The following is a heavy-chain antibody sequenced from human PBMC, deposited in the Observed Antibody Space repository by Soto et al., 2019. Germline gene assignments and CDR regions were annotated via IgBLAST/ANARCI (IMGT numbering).Heavy chain of an antibody. J-gene: IGHJ6*02. Sequence: QVQLVQSGAEVKKSGSSVKVSCKASGGTFSSYAISWVRQAPGQGLEWMGGIIPIFVTAHYAQKFQGRVTITADEYTSTAYMELSSLRSEDTAVYYCARGGGTYYYYYGMDVWGQGTTVTVSS. CDR2: IIPIFVTA. CDR3: ARGGGTYYYYYGMDV. V-gene: IGHV1-69*01. D-gene: IGHD3-16*01. CDR1: GGTFSSYA.